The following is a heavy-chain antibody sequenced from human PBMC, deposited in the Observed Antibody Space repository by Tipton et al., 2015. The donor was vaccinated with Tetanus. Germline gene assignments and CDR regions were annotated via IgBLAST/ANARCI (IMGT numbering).Heavy chain of an antibody. CDR2: ISGSGGST. D-gene: IGHD6-6*01. CDR1: GFTFSSYA. V-gene: IGHV3-23*01. Sequence: SLRLSCAASGFTFSSYAMSWVRQAPGKGLEWVSAISGSGGSTYYADSVKGRFTISRDNSKNTLYLQMNSLRAEDTAVYYCAKDGVGEQLRSYYYGMDVWGQGTTVTVSS. J-gene: IGHJ6*02. CDR3: AKDGVGEQLRSYYYGMDV.